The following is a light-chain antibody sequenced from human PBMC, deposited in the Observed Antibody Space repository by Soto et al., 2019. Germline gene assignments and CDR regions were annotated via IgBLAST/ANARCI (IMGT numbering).Light chain of an antibody. CDR2: DSS. V-gene: IGKV1-5*01. CDR3: QHYHSFSIT. Sequence: DIQMTQYPSTLSASVGDRVTITCRASQNISIWLAWYQQRPGRAPRLLIYDSSSLESGVPSTFSGSGSGTEFSLTISNLRPDDFATYYRQHYHSFSITFGQGTRLEIK. J-gene: IGKJ5*01. CDR1: QNISIW.